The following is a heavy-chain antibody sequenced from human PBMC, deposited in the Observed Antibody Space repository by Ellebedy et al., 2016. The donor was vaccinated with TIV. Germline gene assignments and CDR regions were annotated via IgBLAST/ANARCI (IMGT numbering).Heavy chain of an antibody. J-gene: IGHJ4*02. D-gene: IGHD3-10*01. CDR2: INSHGSRT. CDR3: ASRGVAVQGADY. V-gene: IGHV3-74*01. CDR1: GFTFSSYW. Sequence: GESLKISCSASGFTFSSYWMHWVRQAPGQGLAWVSLINSHGSRTTYADSVKGRFTISRDNAKNTLYLQMNSLRAEDTAVYYCASRGVAVQGADYWGQGTLVTVSS.